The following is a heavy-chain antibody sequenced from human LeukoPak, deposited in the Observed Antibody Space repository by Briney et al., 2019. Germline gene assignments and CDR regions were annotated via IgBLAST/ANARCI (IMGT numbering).Heavy chain of an antibody. CDR2: VSAYNGNT. J-gene: IGHJ3*02. D-gene: IGHD3/OR15-3a*01. V-gene: IGHV1-18*01. Sequence: ASVKVSCKASGYTFTSYGISWVRQAPGQGLEWMGWVSAYNGNTNYAQKLQGRVTMTTDTSTSTAYMELRSLRSDDTAVYYCARGPPDWDLYAFDIWGQGTMVTVSS. CDR3: ARGPPDWDLYAFDI. CDR1: GYTFTSYG.